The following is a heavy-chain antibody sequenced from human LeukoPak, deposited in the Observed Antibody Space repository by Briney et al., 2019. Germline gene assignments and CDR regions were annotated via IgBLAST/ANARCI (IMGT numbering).Heavy chain of an antibody. V-gene: IGHV3-23*01. CDR3: AQRQGHAFDN. J-gene: IGHJ4*02. CDR1: EFTFSGYA. Sequence: GGSLRLSCAASEFTFSGYAMTWVRQAPGKGLEWVSYISASGDGTYYADSVKGRFTISRDNSESTLYLQMNSLRADDTAVYYCAQRQGHAFDNWGQGTLVTVSS. CDR2: ISASGDGT.